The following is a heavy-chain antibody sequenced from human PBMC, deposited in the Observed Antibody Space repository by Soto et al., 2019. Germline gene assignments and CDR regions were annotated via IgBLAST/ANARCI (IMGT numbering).Heavy chain of an antibody. CDR2: IKEGGREK. D-gene: IGHD4-17*01. Sequence: GGSLRLSCVASGFTFSSYWMSWVRQVPGKGLQWVAYIKEGGREKYYVDSVKGRFTISRDNAKNSLYLQMNSLRAEDTAVYYCARDSAMTTTPFDYWGQGTLVTVSS. J-gene: IGHJ4*02. CDR3: ARDSAMTTTPFDY. CDR1: GFTFSSYW. V-gene: IGHV3-7*01.